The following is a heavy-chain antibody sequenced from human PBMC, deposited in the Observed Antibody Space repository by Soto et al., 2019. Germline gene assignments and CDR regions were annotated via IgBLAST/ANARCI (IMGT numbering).Heavy chain of an antibody. CDR2: INHSGST. J-gene: IGHJ6*02. CDR1: GGSFSCYY. V-gene: IGHV4-34*01. CDR3: ARAPGGYYYYYGMDV. Sequence: KASETLSLTCAVYGGSFSCYYWIWIRQPPGKGLEWIGEINHSGSTNYNPSLKSRVTISVDTSKNQFSLKLSSVTAADTAVYYCARAPGGYYYYYGMDVWGQGTTVTVSS. D-gene: IGHD3-10*01.